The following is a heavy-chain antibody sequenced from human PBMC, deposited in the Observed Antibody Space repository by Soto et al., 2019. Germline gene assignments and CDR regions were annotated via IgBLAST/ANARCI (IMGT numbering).Heavy chain of an antibody. CDR2: IIPIFGTA. Sequence: ASVKVSCKASGGTFSSYAISWVRQAPGQGLEWMGGIIPIFGTANYAQKFQGRVTITADESTSTAYMELSSLRSEDTAVYYCARERYCISTSCYQDYYYYYYGMDVWGQGTTVTVSS. J-gene: IGHJ6*02. CDR1: GGTFSSYA. D-gene: IGHD2-2*01. CDR3: ARERYCISTSCYQDYYYYYYGMDV. V-gene: IGHV1-69*13.